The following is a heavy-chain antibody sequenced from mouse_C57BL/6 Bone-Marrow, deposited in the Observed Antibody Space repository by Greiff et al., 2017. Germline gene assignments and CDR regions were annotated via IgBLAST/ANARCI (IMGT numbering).Heavy chain of an antibody. V-gene: IGHV1-64*01. CDR3: ARDYDYDLAY. CDR1: GYTFTSYW. D-gene: IGHD2-4*01. CDR2: IHPNSGST. Sequence: QVQLKQPGAELVKPGASVKLSCKASGYTFTSYWMHWVKQRPGQGLEWIGMIHPNSGSTNYNEKFKSKATLTVDKSSSTAYMQLSSLTSEDSAVYYCARDYDYDLAYWGQGTLVTVSA. J-gene: IGHJ3*01.